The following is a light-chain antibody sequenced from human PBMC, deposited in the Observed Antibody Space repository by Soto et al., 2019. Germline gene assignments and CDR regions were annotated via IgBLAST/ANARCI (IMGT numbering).Light chain of an antibody. CDR3: CSYAGSSTFHYV. CDR1: SSDVGSYNL. Sequence: QAVVTQPASVSGSPGQSITISCTGTSSDVGSYNLVSWYQQHPGKAPKLMIYEVSKRPSGVSNRFSGSKSGNTASLTISGLQAEDEADYYCCSYAGSSTFHYVFGTGTKVTVL. J-gene: IGLJ1*01. V-gene: IGLV2-23*02. CDR2: EVS.